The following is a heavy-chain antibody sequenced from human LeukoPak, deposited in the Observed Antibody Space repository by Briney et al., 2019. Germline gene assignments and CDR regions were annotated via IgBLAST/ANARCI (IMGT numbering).Heavy chain of an antibody. V-gene: IGHV3-30*04. J-gene: IGHJ4*02. CDR3: TKALFGGRHRQGAFDY. CDR1: GFTFSSYA. D-gene: IGHD3-3*01. Sequence: PGGSLRLSCAASGFTFSSYAMHWVRQAPGKGLEWVAVISYDGSNKYYADSVKGRFTISRDNSKNTLYLQMNSLRPEDAGVFYCTKALFGGRHRQGAFDYWGQGTLVTVSS. CDR2: ISYDGSNK.